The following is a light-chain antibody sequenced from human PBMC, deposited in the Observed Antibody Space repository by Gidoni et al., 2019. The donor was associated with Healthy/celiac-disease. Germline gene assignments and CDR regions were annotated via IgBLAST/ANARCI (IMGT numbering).Light chain of an antibody. J-gene: IGLJ2*01. CDR2: GNS. CDR3: QSYDSSLSVV. V-gene: IGLV1-40*01. Sequence: QSVLTQPPSVSGATGQGVTISCTGSSSNIGAGYDVHWYQQLPGTAPKLLIYGNSNRPSGVPDRFSGSKSGTSASLAITGLQAEDEADYYCQSYDSSLSVVFGGGTKLTVL. CDR1: SSNIGAGYD.